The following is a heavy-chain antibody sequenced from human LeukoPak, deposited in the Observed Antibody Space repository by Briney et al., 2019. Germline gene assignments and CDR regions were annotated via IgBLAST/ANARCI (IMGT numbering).Heavy chain of an antibody. Sequence: GGSLRLSCAASGFTFSSYGMSWVRQAPGKGLEWVSAISGSGGSTYYADSVKGRFTISRDNSKNTLYLQMNSLRAEDTAVYYCLTIGRAVRQPFDYWGQGTLVTVSS. CDR1: GFTFSSYG. J-gene: IGHJ4*02. CDR3: LTIGRAVRQPFDY. CDR2: ISGSGGST. D-gene: IGHD3-16*01. V-gene: IGHV3-23*01.